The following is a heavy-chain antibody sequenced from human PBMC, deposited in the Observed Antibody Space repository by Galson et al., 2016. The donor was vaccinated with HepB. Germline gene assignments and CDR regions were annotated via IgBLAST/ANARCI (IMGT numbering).Heavy chain of an antibody. J-gene: IGHJ4*02. V-gene: IGHV4-34*01. CDR1: GGSFNDYY. CDR2: ISHSGST. D-gene: IGHD4-23*01. Sequence: SETLSLTCAVYGGSFNDYYWSWIRQSPGKGLEWIGEISHSGSTKYNPSLKSRVTVSVDTSKNQFSLRLSSVTAADTAAYYYARGVGGSVRTKASILRKIKPSSHFDHWGQGTLVTVSS. CDR3: ARGVGGSVRTKASILRKIKPSSHFDH.